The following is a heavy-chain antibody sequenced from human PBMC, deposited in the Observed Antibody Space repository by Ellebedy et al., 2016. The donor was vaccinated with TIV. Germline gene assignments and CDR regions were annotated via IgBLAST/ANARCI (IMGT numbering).Heavy chain of an antibody. CDR2: INPNSGGT. CDR1: GYTFTGYY. V-gene: IGHV1-2*02. Sequence: AASVKVSCKASGYTFTGYYMHWVRQAPGQGLAWMGWINPNSGGTNYAQKFQGRVTMTRDTSISTAYMELSRLRSDDTAVYYCARDTSLVKYQLLWDYWGQGTLVTVSS. J-gene: IGHJ4*02. CDR3: ARDTSLVKYQLLWDY. D-gene: IGHD2-2*01.